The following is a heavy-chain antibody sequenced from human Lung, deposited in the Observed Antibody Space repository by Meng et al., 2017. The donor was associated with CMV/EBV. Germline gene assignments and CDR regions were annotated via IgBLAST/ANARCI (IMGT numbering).Heavy chain of an antibody. CDR2: MNPNSGNT. V-gene: IGHV1-8*01. J-gene: IGHJ5*02. CDR1: GYTFTSYD. D-gene: IGHD2-15*01. Sequence: AEVKKPWASVKVPCKASGYTFTSYDINWGRQATGPGLDWMGWMNPNSGNTGYAQKFQGRGTMTRNTSISTAYMELSSLRSEDTAVYYCARGYCSGGSCPVFDPWGQGTLVTVSS. CDR3: ARGYCSGGSCPVFDP.